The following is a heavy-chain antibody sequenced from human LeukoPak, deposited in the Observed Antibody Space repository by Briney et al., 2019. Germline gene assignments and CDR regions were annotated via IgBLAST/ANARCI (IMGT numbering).Heavy chain of an antibody. Sequence: PGGSLRLSCAASGFTFSSYEMNWVRQAPGKGLEWVSYISSSGSTIYYADSVKGRFTISRDNAKNSLYLQMNSLRAEDTAVYYCAGLGPKRASDYWGQGTLVTVSS. CDR1: GFTFSSYE. V-gene: IGHV3-48*03. CDR3: AGLGPKRASDY. CDR2: ISSSGSTI. J-gene: IGHJ4*02. D-gene: IGHD5-24*01.